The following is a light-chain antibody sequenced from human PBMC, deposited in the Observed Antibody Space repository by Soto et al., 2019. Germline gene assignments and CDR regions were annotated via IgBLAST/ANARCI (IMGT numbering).Light chain of an antibody. CDR2: GVS. J-gene: IGKJ1*01. V-gene: IGKV3-20*01. CDR1: QSLSSNY. Sequence: EIVLTQSPGTLSXSPGERATLSCRASQSLSSNYLAWYQQKPGQAPRLLIYGVSSRATGIPDRFSGRGSGTDFTLTISRLEPEDSAVYYCQQYDRAPRTFGQGTKV. CDR3: QQYDRAPRT.